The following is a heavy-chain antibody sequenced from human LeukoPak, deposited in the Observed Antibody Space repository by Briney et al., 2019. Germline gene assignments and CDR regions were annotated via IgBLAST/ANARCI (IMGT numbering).Heavy chain of an antibody. CDR2: ISGSGGST. Sequence: PGGSLRLSCAASGFTFSSYAMSWVRQAPGKGLEWVSGISGSGGSTYYADSVKGRFTISRDNEKKSLSLQMNSLRADDAAVYYCARASSKQLAGYLPDGFDIWGQGTMVTVSS. V-gene: IGHV3-23*01. CDR3: ARASSKQLAGYLPDGFDI. J-gene: IGHJ3*02. D-gene: IGHD3-9*01. CDR1: GFTFSSYA.